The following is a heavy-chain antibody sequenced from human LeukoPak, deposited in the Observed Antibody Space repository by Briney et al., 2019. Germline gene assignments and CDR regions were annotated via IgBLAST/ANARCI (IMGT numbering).Heavy chain of an antibody. CDR3: ARHGIGAVPAEYVDY. Sequence: SETLSLTCTVSGGSINGYYCSWIRQPPGRGLEWIGYIYYSGNTNYSPSLKSRVTISVDASRNQFSLRPSSVTAADTAVYFCARHGIGAVPAEYVDYWGQGTLVTVSS. D-gene: IGHD6-19*01. CDR2: IYYSGNT. V-gene: IGHV4-59*08. J-gene: IGHJ4*02. CDR1: GGSINGYY.